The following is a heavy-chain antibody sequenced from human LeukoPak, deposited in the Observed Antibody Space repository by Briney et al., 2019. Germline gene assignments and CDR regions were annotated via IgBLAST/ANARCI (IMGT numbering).Heavy chain of an antibody. J-gene: IGHJ6*03. CDR2: ISSSSSYI. D-gene: IGHD3-3*01. CDR3: ARVGRNYDFWSGSPGDYYMDV. Sequence: GESLKISCAASGFTFSSYSMNWVRQAPGKGLEWVSSISSSSSYIYYADSVKGRFTISRDNAKNSLYLQMNSLRAEDTAVYYCARVGRNYDFWSGSPGDYYMDVWGKGTTVTVSS. V-gene: IGHV3-21*01. CDR1: GFTFSSYS.